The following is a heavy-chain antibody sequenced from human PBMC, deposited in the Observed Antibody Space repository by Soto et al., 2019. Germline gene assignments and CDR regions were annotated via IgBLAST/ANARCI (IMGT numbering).Heavy chain of an antibody. CDR3: TTDSSSWAYYYYYGMDV. J-gene: IGHJ6*02. Sequence: GGSLRLSCTVSGFTFSNAWMTWVRQAPGKGLEWVGRIKSKTDDGTTDYAAPVKGRFTISRDDSRNTLYLQMNSLKTEDTVVYYCTTDSSSWAYYYYYGMDVWGQGTTVTVSS. CDR1: GFTFSNAW. CDR2: IKSKTDDGTT. D-gene: IGHD2-2*01. V-gene: IGHV3-15*01.